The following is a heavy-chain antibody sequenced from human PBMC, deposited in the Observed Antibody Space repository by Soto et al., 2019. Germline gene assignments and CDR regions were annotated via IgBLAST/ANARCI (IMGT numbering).Heavy chain of an antibody. D-gene: IGHD2-8*02. V-gene: IGHV4-59*08. CDR1: GGSISSYY. J-gene: IGHJ5*02. Sequence: SETLSLTCTVSGGSISSYYWSWIRQPPGKGLEWIGEIYHSGSTNYNPSLKSRVTISVDTSKNQFSLKLSSVTAADTAVYYCARIARFGYWLHSWFDPWGQGTLVTVSS. CDR2: IYHSGST. CDR3: ARIARFGYWLHSWFDP.